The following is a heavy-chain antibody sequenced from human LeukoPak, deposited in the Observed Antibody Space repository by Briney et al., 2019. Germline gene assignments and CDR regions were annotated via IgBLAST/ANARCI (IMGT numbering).Heavy chain of an antibody. Sequence: GGSLRLSCVASGFIFRDYAMSWVRQAPAGGLEWVSSLRGDGETFYTDSVKGRFTLSRDHSRNTVYLQLNNLRVEDTAVYYCAKASWVSSADAVLWGQGTLVAVS. D-gene: IGHD3-16*01. V-gene: IGHV3-23*01. CDR2: LRGDGET. J-gene: IGHJ4*02. CDR1: GFIFRDYA. CDR3: AKASWVSSADAVL.